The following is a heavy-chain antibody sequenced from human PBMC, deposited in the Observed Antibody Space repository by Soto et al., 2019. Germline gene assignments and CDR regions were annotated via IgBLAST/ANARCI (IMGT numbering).Heavy chain of an antibody. J-gene: IGHJ3*02. V-gene: IGHV4-31*03. CDR1: GGSISSGGYY. D-gene: IGHD3-3*01. Sequence: TLSLTCTVSGGSISSGGYYWSWIRQHPGKGLEWIGYIYYSGSTYYNPSLKSRVTISVDTSKNQFSLKLSSVTAADTAVYYCARDPYYDFWSGSRDAFDIWGQGTMVTVSS. CDR2: IYYSGST. CDR3: ARDPYYDFWSGSRDAFDI.